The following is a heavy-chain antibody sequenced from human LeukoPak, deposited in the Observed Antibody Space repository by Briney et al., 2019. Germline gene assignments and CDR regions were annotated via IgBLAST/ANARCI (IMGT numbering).Heavy chain of an antibody. CDR2: ISSSSSTI. CDR3: ARDLWNWNGYGMDV. Sequence: GGSLRPSCAASGFTFSSYSMNWVRQAPGKGLEWVSYISSSSSTIYYADSVKGRFTISRDNAKNSLYLQMNSLRDEDTAVYYCARDLWNWNGYGMDVWGQGTTVTVSS. J-gene: IGHJ6*02. CDR1: GFTFSSYS. D-gene: IGHD1-1*01. V-gene: IGHV3-48*02.